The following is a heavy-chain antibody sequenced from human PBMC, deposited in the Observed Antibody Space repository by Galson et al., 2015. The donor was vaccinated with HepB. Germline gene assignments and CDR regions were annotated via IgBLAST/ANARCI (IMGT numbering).Heavy chain of an antibody. CDR2: ITWNSGNI. V-gene: IGHV3-9*01. J-gene: IGHJ4*02. D-gene: IGHD3-9*01. CDR3: TTSRYFDWLIGY. Sequence: SLRLSCAASGFKFDDSAMHWVRQRPGRGLEWVSGITWNSGNIGYADSVKGRLTISRDNAKRSLYLQMNSLRPDDTAFYYCTTSRYFDWLIGYWGRGTLVTVSS. CDR1: GFKFDDSA.